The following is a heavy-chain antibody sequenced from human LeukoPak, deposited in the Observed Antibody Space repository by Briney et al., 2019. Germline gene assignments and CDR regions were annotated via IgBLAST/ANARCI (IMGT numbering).Heavy chain of an antibody. V-gene: IGHV3-30-3*01. CDR1: GFTFSSYA. CDR2: ISYDGSNK. J-gene: IGHJ1*01. CDR3: ARDQGILHEAVGSPMRH. Sequence: PGGSLRLSCAASGFTFSSYAMHWVRQAPGKGLEWVAVISYDGSNKHYADSVKGRFTISRDNSKNTLYLQMNSLRAEDTAVYYCARDQGILHEAVGSPMRHWGQGTLVTVSS. D-gene: IGHD2-15*01.